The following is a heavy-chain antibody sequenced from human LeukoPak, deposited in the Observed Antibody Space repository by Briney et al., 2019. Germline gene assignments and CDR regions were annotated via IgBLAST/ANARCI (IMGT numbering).Heavy chain of an antibody. CDR1: GGTFSSYA. Sequence: ASVKGSCKASGGTFSSYAISWVRQAPGQGLEWMGRIIPILGIANYAQKFQGRVTITADKSTSTAYMELSSLRSEDTAVYYCARGRGSGSNGRWFDPWGQGTLVTVSS. V-gene: IGHV1-69*04. CDR3: ARGRGSGSNGRWFDP. J-gene: IGHJ5*02. D-gene: IGHD3-10*01. CDR2: IIPILGIA.